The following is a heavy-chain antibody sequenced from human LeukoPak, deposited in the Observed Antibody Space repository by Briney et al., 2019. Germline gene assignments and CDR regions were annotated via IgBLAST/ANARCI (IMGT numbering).Heavy chain of an antibody. CDR3: ARPGLWFGEGAFDI. Sequence: SETLSLTCTVSGGSISSYYWSWIRQPPGKGLEWIGYIYYSGSTNYNPSLKSRVTISVDTSKNQFSLKLSSVTAADTAVYYCARPGLWFGEGAFDIWGQGTMVTVSS. J-gene: IGHJ3*02. CDR1: GGSISSYY. V-gene: IGHV4-59*12. CDR2: IYYSGST. D-gene: IGHD3-10*01.